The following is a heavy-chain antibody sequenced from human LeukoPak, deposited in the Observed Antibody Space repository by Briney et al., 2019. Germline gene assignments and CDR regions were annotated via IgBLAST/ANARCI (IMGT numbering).Heavy chain of an antibody. J-gene: IGHJ4*02. CDR3: ARPGTYGDYAEY. Sequence: SETLSLTCTVSGRSISSYYWSWIRQPPGKGLEWIGYIYYSGSTNYNPSLKSRVTISVDTSKNQFSLKLSSVTAADTAVYYCARPGTYGDYAEYWGQGTLVTVSS. CDR1: GRSISSYY. CDR2: IYYSGST. D-gene: IGHD4-17*01. V-gene: IGHV4-59*01.